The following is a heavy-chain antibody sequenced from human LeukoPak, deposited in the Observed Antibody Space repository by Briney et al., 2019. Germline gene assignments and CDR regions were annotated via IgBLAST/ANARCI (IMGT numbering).Heavy chain of an antibody. CDR1: GYTFTGYY. J-gene: IGHJ6*03. D-gene: IGHD6-13*01. Sequence: ASVKVSCKASGYTFTGYYMHWVRQAPGQGLERMGWINPNSGGTNYAQKFQSRGTMTRDTSISTAYMELSRLRSDDTAVYYCARDRGLDIAAAGKFRHYYYYLDVWGKGTTVTVSS. V-gene: IGHV1-2*02. CDR3: ARDRGLDIAAAGKFRHYYYYLDV. CDR2: INPNSGGT.